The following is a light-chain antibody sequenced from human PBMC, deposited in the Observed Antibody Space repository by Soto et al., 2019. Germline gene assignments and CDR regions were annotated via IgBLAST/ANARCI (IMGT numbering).Light chain of an antibody. J-gene: IGKJ2*01. V-gene: IGKV1-5*03. CDR3: QQGITYST. CDR1: QSIGSW. CDR2: QTS. Sequence: DIQLTQSPSILSASVGDRVTITCRASQSIGSWLAWFQQKPGKAPNLLIWQTSNLDTGVPSRFSGSGSGTEFTLTISSLQPDDFATYYCQQGITYSTFGQGTKVETK.